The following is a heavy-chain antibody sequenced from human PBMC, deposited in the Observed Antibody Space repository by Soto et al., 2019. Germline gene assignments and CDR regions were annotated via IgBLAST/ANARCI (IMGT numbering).Heavy chain of an antibody. CDR1: GGTFSSYA. V-gene: IGHV1-69*06. CDR3: ARVWKSGYYYYYGMDV. J-gene: IGHJ6*02. Sequence: QVQLVQSGAEVKKPGSSVTVSCKASGGTFSSYAISWVRQAPGHGREWMGGIIPIFGTANYAQKFQGRVTITADKSTSTAYMELSSLRSEDTAVYYCARVWKSGYYYYYGMDVWGQGTTVTVSS. D-gene: IGHD3-3*01. CDR2: IIPIFGTA.